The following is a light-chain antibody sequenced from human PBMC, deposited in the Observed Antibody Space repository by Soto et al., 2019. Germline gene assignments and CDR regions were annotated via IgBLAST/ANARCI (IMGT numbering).Light chain of an antibody. V-gene: IGLV1-40*01. Sequence: QSVLTQPPSVSGAPGQRVTISCTGSSSIIGAGYDVHWYQQLPGTAPKLLIYGSSNRPSGVPDRFSGSKSGTSASLAITGLQAEDEADYYCQSYDSSLSGSVFGGGTKLTVL. CDR2: GSS. CDR1: SSIIGAGYD. CDR3: QSYDSSLSGSV. J-gene: IGLJ3*02.